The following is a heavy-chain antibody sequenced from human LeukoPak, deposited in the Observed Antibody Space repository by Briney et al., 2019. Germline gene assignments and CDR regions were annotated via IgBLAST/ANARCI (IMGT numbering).Heavy chain of an antibody. CDR3: ARGPLNYYDSSGPDY. V-gene: IGHV1-18*01. CDR1: GYTFTSYA. Sequence: ASVKVSYKASGYTFTSYAFSWVRQAPGQGLEWMGWVSAYNGNTNYAQKFQGRVTITADKSTSTAYMELSSLRSEDTAVYYCARGPLNYYDSSGPDYWGQGTLVTVSS. D-gene: IGHD3-22*01. CDR2: VSAYNGNT. J-gene: IGHJ4*02.